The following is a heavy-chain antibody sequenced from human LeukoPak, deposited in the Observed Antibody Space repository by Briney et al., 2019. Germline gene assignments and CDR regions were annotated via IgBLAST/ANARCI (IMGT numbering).Heavy chain of an antibody. D-gene: IGHD2-15*01. CDR2: ISYDGSNK. Sequence: GGALRLSCAAPGFTFSIYIKRWVRQAPGKGLEWVAVISYDGSNKYYADSVKGRFTISRDNSKNTLYLQMNSLRAEDTAVYYCAKDGSGYLDYWGQGTLVTVSS. V-gene: IGHV3-30*18. CDR1: GFTFSIYI. CDR3: AKDGSGYLDY. J-gene: IGHJ4*02.